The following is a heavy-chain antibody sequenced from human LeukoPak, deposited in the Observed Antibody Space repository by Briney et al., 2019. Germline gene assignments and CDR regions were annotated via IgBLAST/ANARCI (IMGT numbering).Heavy chain of an antibody. V-gene: IGHV4-34*01. CDR2: INHGGSK. D-gene: IGHD6-13*01. CDR3: ARGYSRSWSNWFDP. Sequence: SETLSLTCAVYGGSFSGYYWSWIRPPPGKGLEWIGEINHGGSKNYDPSVKSRDTRLVDTEKNQFSLKLSSVTAADTAVYYCARGYSRSWSNWFDPWGQGTLVTVSS. J-gene: IGHJ5*02. CDR1: GGSFSGYY.